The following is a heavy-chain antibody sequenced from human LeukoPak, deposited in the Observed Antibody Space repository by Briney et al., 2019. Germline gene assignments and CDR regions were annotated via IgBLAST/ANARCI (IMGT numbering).Heavy chain of an antibody. CDR2: INRNGNT. CDR3: ARGVTFWSGEDYYYMDV. D-gene: IGHD3-3*01. J-gene: IGHJ6*03. Sequence: SETLSLTCAISDEPFSGYYWGWIRQPPGKGLELIGEINRNGNTDYNPSLKSRVSMSIDTSKNQFSLKLISVTAADTAVYYCARGVTFWSGEDYYYMDVWGKGTTVTVSS. CDR1: DEPFSGYY. V-gene: IGHV4-34*01.